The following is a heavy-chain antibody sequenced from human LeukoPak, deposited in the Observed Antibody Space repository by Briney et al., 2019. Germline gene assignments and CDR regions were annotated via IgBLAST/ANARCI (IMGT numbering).Heavy chain of an antibody. CDR3: ARGRGERYDYFDY. CDR2: IYYSGST. Sequence: SETLSLTCTVSGGSISSYYWSWIRQPPGKGLEWIGYIYYSGSTYYNPSLKSRVTISVDTSKNQFSLKLSSVTAADTAVYYCARGRGERYDYFDYWGQGTLVTVSS. CDR1: GGSISSYY. D-gene: IGHD3-10*01. V-gene: IGHV4-30-4*08. J-gene: IGHJ4*02.